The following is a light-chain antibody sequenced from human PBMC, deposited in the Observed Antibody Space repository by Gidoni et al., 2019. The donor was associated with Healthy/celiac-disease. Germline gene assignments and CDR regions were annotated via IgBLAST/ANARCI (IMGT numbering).Light chain of an antibody. CDR1: SSNIGSNY. CDR3: AAWDDSLSGRV. Sequence: QSVLPQPPSASGTPGQRVTTSCSGSSSNIGSNYVYWYQQRPGTAPKLLIYSNNQRPSGVPDRFAGSKSGTSASLAISGIRSEDEADYYCAAWDDSLSGRVFGGGTKLTVL. V-gene: IGLV1-47*02. CDR2: SNN. J-gene: IGLJ3*02.